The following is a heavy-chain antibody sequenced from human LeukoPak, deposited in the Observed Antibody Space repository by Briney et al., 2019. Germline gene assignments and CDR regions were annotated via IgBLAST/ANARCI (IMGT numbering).Heavy chain of an antibody. D-gene: IGHD1-26*01. CDR1: GYSISSGYY. J-gene: IGHJ4*02. CDR3: ARDFRGATVEDHY. V-gene: IGHV4-38-2*02. CDR2: IYHSGNI. Sequence: SETLSLTCTVSGYSISSGYYWGWIRQPPGKGLEWIGSIYHSGNIYYNPSLKSRVTISVDTSKNQFSLKLTSVTAADTAVYYCARDFRGATVEDHYWGQGTLVTVSS.